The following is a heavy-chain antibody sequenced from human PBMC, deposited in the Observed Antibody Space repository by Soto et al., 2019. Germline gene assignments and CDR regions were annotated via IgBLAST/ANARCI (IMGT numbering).Heavy chain of an antibody. J-gene: IGHJ4*02. D-gene: IGHD1-7*01. Sequence: GGSLRLSCAASGFPFSSYGMHLVRQSPGKGLEWVAVISYDGSNKYYADSVKGRFTISRDNSKNKLYLQMKSLRAEDTAVYYCAKLITGTMTHPLDYWGQGTLVTVSS. V-gene: IGHV3-30*18. CDR2: ISYDGSNK. CDR1: GFPFSSYG. CDR3: AKLITGTMTHPLDY.